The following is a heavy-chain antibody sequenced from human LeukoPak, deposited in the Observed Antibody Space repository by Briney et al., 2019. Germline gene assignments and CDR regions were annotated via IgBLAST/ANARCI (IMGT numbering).Heavy chain of an antibody. CDR2: ISAYNGNT. V-gene: IGHV1-18*01. D-gene: IGHD3-22*01. CDR3: ARVWDYDSSSYDDY. J-gene: IGHJ4*02. CDR1: GYTFTSYG. Sequence: ASVKVSCKASGYTFTSYGISWVRQAPGQGLEWMGWISAYNGNTNYAQKLQGRVTMTTDTSASTAYMELRSLRSDDTAVYYCARVWDYDSSSYDDYWGQGTLVTVSS.